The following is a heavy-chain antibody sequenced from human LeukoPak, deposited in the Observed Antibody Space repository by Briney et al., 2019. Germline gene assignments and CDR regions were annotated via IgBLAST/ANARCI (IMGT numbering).Heavy chain of an antibody. CDR2: IKEDGSDK. CDR3: ATWNSDWEFAY. CDR1: GFTFSGSW. Sequence: PGGSLRLPCAASGFTFSGSWMTWVRQAPGKGLEWVAHIKEDGSDKYYVDSVTGRFTISRDNTKNSLYLQMSSLRAEDTAVYYCATWNSDWEFAYWGQGTLVSVSS. V-gene: IGHV3-7*05. J-gene: IGHJ4*02. D-gene: IGHD1/OR15-1a*01.